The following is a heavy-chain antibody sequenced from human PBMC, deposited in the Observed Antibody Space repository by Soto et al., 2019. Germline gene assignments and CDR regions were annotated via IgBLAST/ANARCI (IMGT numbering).Heavy chain of an antibody. CDR1: GFTFSSAW. CDR3: ARAIYYFDY. Sequence: PGGSLRLSCAASGFTFSSAWMNWVRQAPGKGLEWVANIKEDGSEKYYVDSVKGRFTISRDNAKNSLYLQMSSLRSEDTAVYYCARAIYYFDYWGQGTLVTVSS. J-gene: IGHJ4*02. CDR2: IKEDGSEK. V-gene: IGHV3-7*01. D-gene: IGHD3-9*01.